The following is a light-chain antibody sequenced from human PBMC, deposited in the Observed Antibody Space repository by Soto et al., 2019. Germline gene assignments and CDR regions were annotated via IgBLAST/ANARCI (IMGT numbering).Light chain of an antibody. CDR3: KSSDRSSLYV. Sequence: NFMLTHPHSVSESPGKTVTISCTGSSGSVASNFVHWYQRRPGSAPTIVIYGDNQRPTGVPDRFSGSIDSSSNSASLTISGLKTEDEADYFCKSSDRSSLYVFGTGTKLTVL. CDR2: GDN. V-gene: IGLV6-57*02. J-gene: IGLJ1*01. CDR1: SGSVASNF.